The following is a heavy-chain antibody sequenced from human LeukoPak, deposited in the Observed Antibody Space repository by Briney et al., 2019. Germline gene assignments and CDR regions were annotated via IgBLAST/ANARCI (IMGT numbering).Heavy chain of an antibody. D-gene: IGHD6-13*01. CDR1: GGTFSSYE. J-gene: IGHJ4*02. CDR2: ITPIFGTA. CDR3: ATGYSSSWYPDY. Sequence: GASVKVSCKASGGTFSSYEISWVRQAPGQGLEWMGGITPIFGTANYAQKFQGRVTITADKSTSTAYMELSSLRSEDTAVYYCATGYSSSWYPDYWGQGTLVTVSS. V-gene: IGHV1-69*06.